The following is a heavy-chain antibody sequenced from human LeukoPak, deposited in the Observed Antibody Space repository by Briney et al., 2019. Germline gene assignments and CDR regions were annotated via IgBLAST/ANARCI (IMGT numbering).Heavy chain of an antibody. V-gene: IGHV4-39*01. Sequence: PSETLSLTCTVSGGSISSSSYYWGWIRQPPGKGLEWIGSIYYSGSTYYNPSLKSRVTISVDTSKNQFSLKLSSVTAADTAVYYCAHTPCSGGSCYVYWGQGTLATVSS. D-gene: IGHD2-15*01. J-gene: IGHJ4*02. CDR1: GGSISSSSYY. CDR2: IYYSGST. CDR3: AHTPCSGGSCYVY.